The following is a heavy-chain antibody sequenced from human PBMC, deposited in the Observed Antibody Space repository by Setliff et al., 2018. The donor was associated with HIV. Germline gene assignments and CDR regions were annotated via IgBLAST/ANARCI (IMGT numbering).Heavy chain of an antibody. CDR2: IIPIFGTA. Sequence: SVKVSCKASGGTFSYAISWVRQAPGQGLEWMGRIIPIFGTANYAQRFQGRVTITADESTRTAYMELRSLKSDDTAMYFCARVRLQQLIRYDAFDIWGQGTMVTVSS. D-gene: IGHD1-1*01. V-gene: IGHV1-69*13. CDR1: GGTFSYA. J-gene: IGHJ3*02. CDR3: ARVRLQQLIRYDAFDI.